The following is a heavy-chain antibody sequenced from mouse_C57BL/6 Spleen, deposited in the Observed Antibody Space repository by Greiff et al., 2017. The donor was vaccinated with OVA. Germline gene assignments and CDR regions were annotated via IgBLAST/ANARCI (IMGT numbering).Heavy chain of an antibody. CDR1: GYAFTGYY. CDR2: INPSTGGT. D-gene: IGHD2-5*01. CDR3: AKAESNHWYIDV. Sequence: VQLQQSGPELVKPGASVKISCKASGYAFTGYYMNWVKQSPEKSLEWIGEINPSTGGTTYNQKFKAKATLTVDKSSSTAYMQLKSLTSEDSAVYYCAKAESNHWYIDVWGKGTAVTVSS. V-gene: IGHV1-42*01. J-gene: IGHJ1*03.